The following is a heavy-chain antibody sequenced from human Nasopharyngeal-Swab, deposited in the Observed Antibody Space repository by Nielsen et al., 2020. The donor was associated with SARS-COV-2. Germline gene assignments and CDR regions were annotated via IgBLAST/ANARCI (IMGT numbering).Heavy chain of an antibody. D-gene: IGHD3-10*01. CDR1: GFTFSSYA. J-gene: IGHJ4*02. CDR3: AKKGQWFGESWTFDY. CDR2: IRGSGGRT. V-gene: IGHV3-23*01. Sequence: GESLKISCAASGFTFSSYAMSWVRQAPGKGLEWVSTIRGSGGRTYYADSVKGRFTISRDNSKNTLYLQMNSLRAEDTAVYYCAKKGQWFGESWTFDYWGQGTLVTVSS.